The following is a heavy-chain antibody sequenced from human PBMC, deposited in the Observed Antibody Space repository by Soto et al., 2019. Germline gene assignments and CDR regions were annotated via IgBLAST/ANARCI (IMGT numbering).Heavy chain of an antibody. J-gene: IGHJ3*02. V-gene: IGHV3-48*02. D-gene: IGHD3-3*01. CDR3: GRDPGNWSEFEAFDI. CDR1: GFTFSSYS. CDR2: ISSRSSTI. Sequence: EVQLVESGGGLVQPGGSLRLSCAASGFTFSSYSMNWVRQAPGKGLEWVSYISSRSSTIYYADSVKGRFTISRDNAKNSLYLEMNRLRDEDTAVYYCGRDPGNWSEFEAFDIWGQGTMGTVSS.